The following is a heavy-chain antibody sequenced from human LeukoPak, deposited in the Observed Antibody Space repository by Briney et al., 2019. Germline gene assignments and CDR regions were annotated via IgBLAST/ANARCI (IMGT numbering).Heavy chain of an antibody. CDR2: IKQDGSEK. Sequence: GGSLILSCVGSGFTFSCYWMSWVRQAPGKGLEWVANIKQDGSEKYYVDSVKGRFTISRDNDKHSLHQQMNSLRAEDNAVYYWARGPGDHDSCGYCYYWFVPWGEGTLVTVSS. CDR1: GFTFSCYW. J-gene: IGHJ5*02. D-gene: IGHD3-22*01. CDR3: ARGPGDHDSCGYCYYWFVP. V-gene: IGHV3-7*01.